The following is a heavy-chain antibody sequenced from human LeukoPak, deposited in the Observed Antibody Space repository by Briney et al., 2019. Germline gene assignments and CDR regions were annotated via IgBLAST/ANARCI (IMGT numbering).Heavy chain of an antibody. CDR1: GYSFTAFY. V-gene: IGHV1-2*02. CDR3: ARDGEYGTGSYYRGCFDY. Sequence: ASVKVSCKASGYSFTAFYIHWVRQAPGQGLEWMGWIHPRSGETNYAYKFRGRVAMTRDTSISTAYMDLGSLGSDDTAVYYCARDGEYGTGSYYRGCFDYWGQGILVTVSS. J-gene: IGHJ4*02. D-gene: IGHD3-10*01. CDR2: IHPRSGET.